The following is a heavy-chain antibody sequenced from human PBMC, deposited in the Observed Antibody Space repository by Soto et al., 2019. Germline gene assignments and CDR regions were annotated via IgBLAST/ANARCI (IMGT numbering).Heavy chain of an antibody. Sequence: QVQLVDSGGGVIQTGRSLRLSCAASGFPLSSYARHWVRQAPGKGLEWVEFISYDGSNTYYADSVRGRFSVSRDNSNNTLDLQMNSLRAEDTAVYYCARSRGGDGYNPLDYWGQGTLVTVSS. D-gene: IGHD2-21*01. CDR3: ARSRGGDGYNPLDY. V-gene: IGHV3-30-3*01. CDR1: GFPLSSYA. CDR2: ISYDGSNT. J-gene: IGHJ4*02.